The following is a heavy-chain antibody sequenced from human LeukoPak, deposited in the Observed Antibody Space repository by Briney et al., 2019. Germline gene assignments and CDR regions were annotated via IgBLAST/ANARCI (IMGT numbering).Heavy chain of an antibody. CDR2: IRYDGSNK. J-gene: IGHJ4*02. CDR3: AKDRVAARLGGDY. CDR1: GFTFSSYG. V-gene: IGHV3-30*02. D-gene: IGHD6-6*01. Sequence: PGGSLRLSCAASGFTFSSYGMHWVRQSPGKGLEWVAFIRYDGSNKYYADSVKGRFTISRDNSKNTLYLQMNSLRAEDTAVYYCAKDRVAARLGGDYWGQGTLVTVSS.